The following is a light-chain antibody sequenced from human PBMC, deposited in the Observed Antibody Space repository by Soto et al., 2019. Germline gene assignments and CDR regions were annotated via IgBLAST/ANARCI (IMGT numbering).Light chain of an antibody. CDR1: QSLRSSY. J-gene: IGKJ5*01. Sequence: EIVLTQSPGTLSLSPGERATLSCRASQSLRSSYLAWYQQKPGQAPRLLIYDASSRATGIPDRFSGSGSGTDFTLTISRLEPEDFAVYYCQQYGSSLITFGQGTRLEIK. CDR2: DAS. V-gene: IGKV3-20*01. CDR3: QQYGSSLIT.